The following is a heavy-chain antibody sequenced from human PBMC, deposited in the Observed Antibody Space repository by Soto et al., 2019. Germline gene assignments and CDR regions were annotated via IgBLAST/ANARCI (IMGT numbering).Heavy chain of an antibody. V-gene: IGHV3-30*18. CDR2: MSYDGRNQ. Sequence: QVQLVESGGGVVQPGTSLRLSCSASGFTLSGVDMHWIRQDPGKGLEWVAVMSYDGRNQYYADSVKGRFTVSRDSSKSTLYLQMNSLRTEDAAVYYCAKGGWYTSSSRSDCWGQGTLVTVSS. CDR1: GFTLSGVD. D-gene: IGHD6-6*01. CDR3: AKGGWYTSSSRSDC. J-gene: IGHJ4*02.